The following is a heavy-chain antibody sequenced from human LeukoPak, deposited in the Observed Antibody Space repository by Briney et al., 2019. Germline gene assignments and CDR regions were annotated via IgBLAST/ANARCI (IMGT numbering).Heavy chain of an antibody. J-gene: IGHJ4*02. CDR2: IKTDGSST. V-gene: IGHV3-74*01. Sequence: GGSLRLSYAASGFTFSDYWMHWVRQAPGKGLVWVSRIKTDGSSTIYADSVKGRFTVSRDNAKNTLHLQMNSLRGDDTAVYYCVGGYSGTYWGQGTLVTVSS. CDR1: GFTFSDYW. CDR3: VGGYSGTY. D-gene: IGHD1-26*01.